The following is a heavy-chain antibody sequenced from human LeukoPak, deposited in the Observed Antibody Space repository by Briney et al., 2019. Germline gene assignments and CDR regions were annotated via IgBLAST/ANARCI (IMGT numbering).Heavy chain of an antibody. D-gene: IGHD5-18*01. CDR1: GGSFSGYY. CDR2: INHSGST. CDR3: ARGLGIQLWTTISGYFDY. J-gene: IGHJ4*02. Sequence: SETLSLTCAVYGGSFSGYYWSWIRQPPGKGLEWIGEINHSGSTNYNPSLKSRVTISVDTSKNQFSLKLSSVTAADTAVYYCARGLGIQLWTTISGYFDYWGQGTLVTVSS. V-gene: IGHV4-34*01.